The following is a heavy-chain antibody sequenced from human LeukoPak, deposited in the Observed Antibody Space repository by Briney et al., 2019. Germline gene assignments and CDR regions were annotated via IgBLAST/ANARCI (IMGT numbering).Heavy chain of an antibody. CDR2: IYYSGST. J-gene: IGHJ4*02. Sequence: SETLSLTCTVSGGSISSSSYYWGWIRQPPGKGLEWIGSIYYSGSTYYNPSLKSRVTISVDTSKNQFSLKLSSVTAADTAVYYWGRDPGGYYYDSSGYYYDDYWGQGTLGTVSS. V-gene: IGHV4-39*07. D-gene: IGHD3-22*01. CDR1: GGSISSSSYY. CDR3: GRDPGGYYYDSSGYYYDDY.